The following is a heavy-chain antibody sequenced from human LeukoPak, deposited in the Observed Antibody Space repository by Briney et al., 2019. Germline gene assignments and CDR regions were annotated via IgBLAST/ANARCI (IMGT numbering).Heavy chain of an antibody. CDR1: GGSISSGSYY. Sequence: NPSETLSLICTVSGGSISSGSYYWSWIRQPAGKGLEWIGRIYTSGSTNYNPSLKSRVTMSVDTSKNQFSLKLSSVTAADTAVYYCARAGRGWYLFDYWGQGTLVTVSS. J-gene: IGHJ4*02. CDR3: ARAGRGWYLFDY. D-gene: IGHD6-19*01. CDR2: IYTSGST. V-gene: IGHV4-61*02.